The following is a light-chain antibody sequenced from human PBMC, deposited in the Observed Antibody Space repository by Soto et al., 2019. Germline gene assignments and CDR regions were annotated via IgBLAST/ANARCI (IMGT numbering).Light chain of an antibody. CDR3: SSYTGSITLEDVV. CDR2: DVT. Sequence: QSVLTQPASVSGSPRQSITISCTGASSDVGGFNYVSWYQHHPGKAPKLMIYDVTNRPSGVSNRFSGSKSGNTASLTISGLQAEDEADYYCSSYTGSITLEDVVFGGGTKVTVL. CDR1: SSDVGGFNY. J-gene: IGLJ2*01. V-gene: IGLV2-14*03.